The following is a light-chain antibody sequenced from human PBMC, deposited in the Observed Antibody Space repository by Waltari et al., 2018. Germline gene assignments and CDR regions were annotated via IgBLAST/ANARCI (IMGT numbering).Light chain of an antibody. Sequence: EIVLTQSPATLSLSPGDRATLSCRASQSFYSYLGWYQQKPGQAPRLLIYDVFNRATGIPARFSGSGSGTDFTLTISSLEPEDFAVYYCQQRRSWPLTFGGGTKVEIK. V-gene: IGKV3-11*01. J-gene: IGKJ4*01. CDR3: QQRRSWPLT. CDR1: QSFYSY. CDR2: DVF.